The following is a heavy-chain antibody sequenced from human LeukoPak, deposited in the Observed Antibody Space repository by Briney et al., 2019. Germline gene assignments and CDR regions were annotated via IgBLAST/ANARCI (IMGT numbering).Heavy chain of an antibody. CDR2: INPNSGGT. CDR3: ARRRGEPNIFDY. Sequence: ASVKVSCKASGYTFTGYYMHWVRQAPGQGLEWMGRINPNSGGTNYAQKFPGRVTMTRDTSISTAYMELSRLRSDDTALYYCARRRGEPNIFDYWGQGTLVTVSS. D-gene: IGHD3-16*01. V-gene: IGHV1-2*06. J-gene: IGHJ4*02. CDR1: GYTFTGYY.